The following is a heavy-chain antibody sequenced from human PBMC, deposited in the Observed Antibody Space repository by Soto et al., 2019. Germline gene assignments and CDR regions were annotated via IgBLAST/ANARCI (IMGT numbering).Heavy chain of an antibody. D-gene: IGHD5-18*01. Sequence: PGGSLRLSCAASGFTFSSYATSWVRQAPGKGLEWVSAISGSGGSTYYADSVKGRFTISRDNSKNTLYLQMNSLRAEDTAVYYCAKGIQLWFSLFDYWGQGTLVTVSS. J-gene: IGHJ4*02. CDR1: GFTFSSYA. V-gene: IGHV3-23*01. CDR3: AKGIQLWFSLFDY. CDR2: ISGSGGST.